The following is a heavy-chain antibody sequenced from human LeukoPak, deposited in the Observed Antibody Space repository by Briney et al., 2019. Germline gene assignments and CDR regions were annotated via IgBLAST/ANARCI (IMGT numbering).Heavy chain of an antibody. CDR3: AKSAYGSGSYQWWFDP. Sequence: SETLSLTCTVSGGSIRSFYWSWIRQPPGKGLEWIGYSHHSGNTNYNPSLKSRVTISVDTSMNQFSLRLTSVTAADTAVYYCAKSAYGSGSYQWWFDPWGQGTLVTVSS. J-gene: IGHJ5*02. D-gene: IGHD3-10*01. V-gene: IGHV4-59*08. CDR2: SHHSGNT. CDR1: GGSIRSFY.